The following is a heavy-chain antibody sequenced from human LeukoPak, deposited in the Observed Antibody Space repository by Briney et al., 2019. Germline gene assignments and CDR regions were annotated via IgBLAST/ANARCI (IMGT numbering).Heavy chain of an antibody. D-gene: IGHD1-20*01. J-gene: IGHJ3*02. V-gene: IGHV3-20*04. CDR2: INWNGGST. CDR1: GFTFDDYG. Sequence: GGSLRLSCAASGFTFDDYGMSWVRQAPGKGLEWVSGINWNGGSTGYADSVKGRFTISRDNAKNSLYLQMNSLRAEDTALYYCARDRGLTGTNDAFDIWGPGTMVTVSS. CDR3: ARDRGLTGTNDAFDI.